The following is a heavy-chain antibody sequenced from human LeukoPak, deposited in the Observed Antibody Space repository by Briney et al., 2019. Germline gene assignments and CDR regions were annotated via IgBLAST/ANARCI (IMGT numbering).Heavy chain of an antibody. V-gene: IGHV3-9*01. CDR3: AKGSGYDYGSFDY. CDR2: ISWNSGSI. CDR1: GFTFSSYG. Sequence: GGSLRLSCAASGFTFSSYGMHWVRQAPGKGLEWVSGISWNSGSIGYADSVKGRFTISRDNAKNSLYLQMNSLRAEDTALYYCAKGSGYDYGSFDYWGQGTLVTVSS. J-gene: IGHJ4*02. D-gene: IGHD5-12*01.